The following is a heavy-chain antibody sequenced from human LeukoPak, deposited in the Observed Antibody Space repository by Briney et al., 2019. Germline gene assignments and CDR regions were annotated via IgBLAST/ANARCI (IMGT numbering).Heavy chain of an antibody. J-gene: IGHJ4*02. CDR1: GGSISSYY. CDR2: IYYSGST. D-gene: IGHD3-10*01. V-gene: IGHV4-59*01. CDR3: AGRRGPGSKTDY. Sequence: SETLSLTCTVSGGSISSYYWSWIRQPPGKGLEWIGYIYYSGSTNYNPSLKSRVTISVDTSKNQFSLKLSSVTAADTAVYYCAGRRGPGSKTDYWGQGTLVTVSS.